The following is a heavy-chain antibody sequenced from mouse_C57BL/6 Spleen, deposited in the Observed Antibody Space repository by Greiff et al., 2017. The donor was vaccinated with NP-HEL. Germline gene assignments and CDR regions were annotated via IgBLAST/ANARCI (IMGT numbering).Heavy chain of an antibody. CDR1: GFTFSDYG. D-gene: IGHD2-3*01. J-gene: IGHJ1*03. CDR3: ARDGYYGYFDV. Sequence: DVHLVESGGGLVKPGGSLKLSCAASGFTFSDYGMHWVRQAPEKGLEWVAYISSGSSTIYYADTVKGRFTISRGNAKNTLFLQMTSLRSEDTAMYYCARDGYYGYFDVWGTGTTVTVSS. V-gene: IGHV5-17*01. CDR2: ISSGSSTI.